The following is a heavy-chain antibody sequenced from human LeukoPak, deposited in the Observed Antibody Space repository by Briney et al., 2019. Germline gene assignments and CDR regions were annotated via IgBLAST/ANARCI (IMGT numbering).Heavy chain of an antibody. J-gene: IGHJ4*02. CDR1: GYTLTELS. V-gene: IGHV1-24*01. D-gene: IGHD3-22*01. CDR2: FDPEDGET. Sequence: ASVKVSCKVSGYTLTELSMHWVRQAPGKGLEWMGGFDPEDGETIYAQKFQGRVTMTEDTSTDTAYMELSSLRSEDTAVYYCATKLPEYYYYDSSGYFDYWGQGTLVTVSS. CDR3: ATKLPEYYYYDSSGYFDY.